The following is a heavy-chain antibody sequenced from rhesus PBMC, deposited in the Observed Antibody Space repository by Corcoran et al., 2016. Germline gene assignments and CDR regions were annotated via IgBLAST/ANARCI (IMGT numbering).Heavy chain of an antibody. J-gene: IGHJ6*01. CDR2: IYGGSGST. CDR3: ARGGGSSYSQLPYGLDS. D-gene: IGHD6-43*01. Sequence: QVQLQESGPGLVKPSETLPLTCAVAGASISINYWSWIRQPPGKGLGWIGYIYGGSGSTSYNPSLKSRVTISKDTSKNQFSLKLSSVTAADTAVYYCARGGGSSYSQLPYGLDSWAKGSSSPSPQ. CDR1: GASISINY. V-gene: IGHV4-147*01.